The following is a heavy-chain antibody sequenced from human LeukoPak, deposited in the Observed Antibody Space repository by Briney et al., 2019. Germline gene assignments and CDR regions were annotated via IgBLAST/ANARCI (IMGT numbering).Heavy chain of an antibody. D-gene: IGHD1-26*01. J-gene: IGHJ4*02. V-gene: IGHV3-21*01. Sequence: GGSLRLSCAASGFTFSNYYMNWVRQAPGKGLEWVSSISSSRSYIYYADSVKGRFTISRDNAKNSLYLQMNSLSAEDTAVYYCARKLGAPDYWGQGTMVTVSS. CDR2: ISSSRSYI. CDR1: GFTFSNYY. CDR3: ARKLGAPDY.